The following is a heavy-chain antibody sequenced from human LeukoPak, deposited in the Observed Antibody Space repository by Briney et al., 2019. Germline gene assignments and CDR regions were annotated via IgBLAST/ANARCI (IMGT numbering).Heavy chain of an antibody. CDR2: IYPGDSNT. J-gene: IGHJ3*02. CDR3: ARRPVGYCSGGSCYRDAFDI. CDR1: GYSFTCYW. V-gene: IGHV5-51*01. Sequence: GNALNISGICFGYSFTCYWIGWVRHLPREGLEGMDIIYPGDSNTRYSPSFQGQVTISADKSISTAYLQWSSLKASDTAMYYCARRPVGYCSGGSCYRDAFDIWGQGTMVTVSS. D-gene: IGHD2-15*01.